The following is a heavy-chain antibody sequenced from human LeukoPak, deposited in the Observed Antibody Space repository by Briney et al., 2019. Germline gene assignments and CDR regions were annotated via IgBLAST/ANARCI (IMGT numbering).Heavy chain of an antibody. CDR1: GLTFSSYG. CDR2: IWYDGSNK. Sequence: PSGGSLRLSCAASGLTFSSYGVHWVRQAPGKGLEWVAVIWYDGSNKYYADSVKGRFTISRDNSKNTLYLQMNSLRAEDTAVYCCARVGYSSGWYFDYWGQGTLVTVSS. V-gene: IGHV3-33*01. CDR3: ARVGYSSGWYFDY. J-gene: IGHJ4*02. D-gene: IGHD6-19*01.